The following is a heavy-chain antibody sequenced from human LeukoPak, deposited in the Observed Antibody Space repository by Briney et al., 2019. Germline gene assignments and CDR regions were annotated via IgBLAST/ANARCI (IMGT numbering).Heavy chain of an antibody. D-gene: IGHD3-3*01. V-gene: IGHV3-21*01. J-gene: IGHJ6*02. CDR2: ISSSSSYI. CDR1: GFTFSGYS. CDR3: ARDWNPYDFWSGFAREMDV. Sequence: GGSLRLSCAASGFTFSGYSMNWVRQAPGKGLEWVSSISSSSSYIYYADSVKGRFTISRDNAKNSLYLQMNSLRAEDTAVYYCARDWNPYDFWSGFAREMDVWGQGTTVTVSS.